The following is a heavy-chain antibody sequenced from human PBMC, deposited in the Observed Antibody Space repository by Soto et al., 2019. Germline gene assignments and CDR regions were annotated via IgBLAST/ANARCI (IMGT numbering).Heavy chain of an antibody. V-gene: IGHV4-4*02. CDR1: GGSISSSNR. Sequence: SETLSLTCAVSGGSISSSNRWSWVRQSPGKGLEWIGEIYQSGSTNYNPSLKSRVSTSVDKSKNQFSLKLSSVSAADTAVYYCATINYHGSGSFWFDPWGPGTLVTVSS. CDR2: IYQSGST. D-gene: IGHD3-10*01. J-gene: IGHJ5*02. CDR3: ATINYHGSGSFWFDP.